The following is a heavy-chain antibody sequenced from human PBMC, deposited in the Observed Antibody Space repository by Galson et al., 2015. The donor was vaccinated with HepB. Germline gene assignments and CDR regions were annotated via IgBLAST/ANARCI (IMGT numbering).Heavy chain of an antibody. CDR3: TTRLILPNDY. Sequence: SLRLSCAASGFTFSNAWMSWVRQAPGKGLEWVGRIKSNTDGGTTDYAAPVKGRFTISRDDSKNTLYLQMNSLKTEDTAVYYCTTRLILPNDYWGQGTLVTVSS. CDR2: IKSNTDGGTT. CDR1: GFTFSNAW. J-gene: IGHJ4*02. V-gene: IGHV3-15*01.